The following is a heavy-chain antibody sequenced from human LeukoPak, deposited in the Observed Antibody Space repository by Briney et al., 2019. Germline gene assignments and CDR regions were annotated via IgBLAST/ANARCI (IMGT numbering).Heavy chain of an antibody. D-gene: IGHD1-26*01. CDR2: ISGSGGST. J-gene: IGHJ4*02. CDR3: AKYPHSGSYYDY. CDR1: GFPFSTYA. Sequence: GGSLRLSCAASGFPFSTYAMSWVRQAPGKGLEWVSAISGSGGSTYYADSVKGRFTISRDNSKNTLYLQMNSLRAEDTAVYYCAKYPHSGSYYDYWGQGTLVTVSS. V-gene: IGHV3-23*01.